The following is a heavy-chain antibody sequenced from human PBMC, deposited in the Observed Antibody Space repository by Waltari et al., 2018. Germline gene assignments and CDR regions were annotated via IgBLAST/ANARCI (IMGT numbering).Heavy chain of an antibody. D-gene: IGHD6-6*01. CDR1: GGTFSRYA. CDR3: ALSSSSFNINWYFDL. Sequence: QVQLVQSGAEVKKPGSSVKVSCKASGGTFSRYAISWVRQAPGQGLEWMGGFIPILGIANYAQKLQGRVTITADKSTSTAYMELSSLRSEDTAVYYCALSSSSFNINWYFDLWGRGTLVTVSS. CDR2: FIPILGIA. J-gene: IGHJ2*01. V-gene: IGHV1-69*10.